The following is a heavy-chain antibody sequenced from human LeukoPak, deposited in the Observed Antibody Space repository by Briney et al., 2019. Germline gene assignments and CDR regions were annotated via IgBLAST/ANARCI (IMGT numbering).Heavy chain of an antibody. CDR3: ARTYLGYYDSSGYAYYFDY. D-gene: IGHD3-22*01. Sequence: SETLSLTCTVSDGSISNYYWSWIRQPPGKGLEWIGYIYYNGNTRYNPSPKSRVTISVDTSKNQFSLKLRSVTAADTAVYYCARTYLGYYDSSGYAYYFDYWGQGILVPVSS. J-gene: IGHJ4*02. V-gene: IGHV4-59*08. CDR2: IYYNGNT. CDR1: DGSISNYY.